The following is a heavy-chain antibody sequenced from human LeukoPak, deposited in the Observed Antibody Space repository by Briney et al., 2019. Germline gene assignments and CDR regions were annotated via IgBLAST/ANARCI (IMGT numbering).Heavy chain of an antibody. J-gene: IGHJ4*02. CDR3: AKEILRQQLGPFDY. CDR2: ISWNSGSM. CDR1: GFTFDDYA. D-gene: IGHD6-13*01. V-gene: IGHV3-9*01. Sequence: GGSLGLSCAASGFTFDDYAMHWVRQVPGKGLEWVSGISWNSGSMDYADSVKGRFTISRDNAKNSLYLQMNSLRAEDTALYYCAKEILRQQLGPFDYWGQGTLVTVSS.